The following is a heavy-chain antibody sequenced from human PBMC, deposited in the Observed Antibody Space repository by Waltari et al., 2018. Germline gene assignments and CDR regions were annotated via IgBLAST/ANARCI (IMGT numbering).Heavy chain of an antibody. CDR1: GGSISSYY. Sequence: QVQLQESGPGLVKPSETLSLTCTVSGGSISSYYWSWIRQPPGKGLEWIGDIYYSGSTNYNPALKSRVTISVDTSKTQFSLKLSSVTAADTAVYYCARVNIAAAGTVDYWGQGTLVTVSS. CDR3: ARVNIAAAGTVDY. J-gene: IGHJ4*02. V-gene: IGHV4-59*01. D-gene: IGHD6-13*01. CDR2: IYYSGST.